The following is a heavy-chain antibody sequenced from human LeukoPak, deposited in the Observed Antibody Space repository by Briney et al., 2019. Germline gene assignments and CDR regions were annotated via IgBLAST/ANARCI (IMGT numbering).Heavy chain of an antibody. Sequence: GGSLRLSCAASGFSFSTYAIHWVRQAPGRGPEWLAVYSDDGGHKFYADSVKGRFTISRDHSKNTLYLQMNSLRVEDTAVYYCARTYSWSLSRFDYWGQGTLVTVSS. CDR1: GFSFSTYA. CDR3: ARTYSWSLSRFDY. D-gene: IGHD3-16*02. V-gene: IGHV3-30*04. CDR2: YSDDGGHK. J-gene: IGHJ4*02.